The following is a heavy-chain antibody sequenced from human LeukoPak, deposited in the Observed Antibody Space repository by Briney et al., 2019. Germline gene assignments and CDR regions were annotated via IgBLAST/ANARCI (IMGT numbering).Heavy chain of an antibody. D-gene: IGHD2-21*02. CDR2: IYPGDSET. J-gene: IGHJ4*02. CDR1: GYNFISYW. CDR3: ARRGSGDSGDY. Sequence: GESLKISCRASGYNFISYWIGWVRQMPGKGLEWMGIIYPGDSETRYSPSFQGQVTISSDKSITTAYLQWSSLKASDTAMYYCARRGSGDSGDYWGQGTLVTVSS. V-gene: IGHV5-51*01.